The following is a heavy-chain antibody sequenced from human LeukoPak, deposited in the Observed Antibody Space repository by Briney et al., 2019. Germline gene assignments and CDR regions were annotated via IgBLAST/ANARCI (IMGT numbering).Heavy chain of an antibody. CDR3: ARHMGLWFGGSEDAFDI. CDR1: GGSISSYY. V-gene: IGHV4-59*08. Sequence: SETLSLTCTVSGGSISSYYWSWIRQPPEKGLEWIGYIYYSGSTNYNPSLKSRVTISVDTSKNQFSLKLSSVTAADTAVYYCARHMGLWFGGSEDAFDIWGQGTMVTVSS. J-gene: IGHJ3*02. D-gene: IGHD3-10*01. CDR2: IYYSGST.